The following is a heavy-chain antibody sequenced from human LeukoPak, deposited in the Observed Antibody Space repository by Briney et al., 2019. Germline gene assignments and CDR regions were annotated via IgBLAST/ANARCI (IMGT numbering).Heavy chain of an antibody. CDR3: ARTERGVIIVGY. V-gene: IGHV4-38-2*01. J-gene: IGHJ4*02. CDR1: GYSISSGYY. Sequence: SETLSLTCAVSGYSISSGYYWGWIRQPPGKGLEWIGSIYYSGSTYYNPSLKSRVTISVDTSKNQFSLKLSSVTAADTAVYYCARTERGVIIVGYWGQGTLVTVSS. D-gene: IGHD3-10*01. CDR2: IYYSGST.